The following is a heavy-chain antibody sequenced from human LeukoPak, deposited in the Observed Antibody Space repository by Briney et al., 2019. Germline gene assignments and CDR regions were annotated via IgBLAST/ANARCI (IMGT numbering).Heavy chain of an antibody. CDR1: GYTFTGYY. J-gene: IGHJ5*01. CDR2: VNPNSGDT. CDR3: ARASGSYWWFDS. Sequence: WASVKVSCKASGYTFTGYYLHWARQAPGQGLEWMGCVNPNSGDTNYAQKFQGSVTMTRDTSISTVYMELSRLRSDDTAVYYCARASGSYWWFDSWGQGTLVTVSS. D-gene: IGHD1-26*01. V-gene: IGHV1-2*02.